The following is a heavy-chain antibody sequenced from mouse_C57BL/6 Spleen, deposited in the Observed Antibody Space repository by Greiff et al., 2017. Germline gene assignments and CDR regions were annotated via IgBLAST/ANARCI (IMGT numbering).Heavy chain of an antibody. CDR3: ARYRVALDY. Sequence: EVKLEESGGGLVQPGGSLSLSCAASGFSFTDYYMSWVRQPPGKALEWLGFISNKSNGYTTEYSASVKGRFTISRDNSQSILYLQMNALRAEDSAAYYCARYRVALDYWCQGTTLTVSS. CDR2: ISNKSNGYTT. V-gene: IGHV7-3*01. D-gene: IGHD1-1*01. CDR1: GFSFTDYY. J-gene: IGHJ2*01.